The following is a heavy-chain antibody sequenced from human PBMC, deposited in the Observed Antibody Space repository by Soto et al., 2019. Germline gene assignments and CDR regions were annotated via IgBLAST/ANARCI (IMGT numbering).Heavy chain of an antibody. Sequence: EVQLLESGGGLVQPGGSLRLSCAASGFTFSSYAMSWVRQAPGKGLEWVSAISGSGGSTYYADSVKGRFTISRDNSKNTLYLQMNSLRAEDTAVYYCAKPLTIAAAGTGWFDPWGQGTLVTVSS. J-gene: IGHJ5*02. D-gene: IGHD6-13*01. CDR3: AKPLTIAAAGTGWFDP. V-gene: IGHV3-23*01. CDR1: GFTFSSYA. CDR2: ISGSGGST.